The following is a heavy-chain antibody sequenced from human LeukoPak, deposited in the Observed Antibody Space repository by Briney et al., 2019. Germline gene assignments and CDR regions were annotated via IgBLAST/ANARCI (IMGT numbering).Heavy chain of an antibody. J-gene: IGHJ4*02. V-gene: IGHV3-33*01. CDR2: IWYHGNEI. CDR1: GFTFSDFG. D-gene: IGHD5-12*01. Sequence: GGSLRLSCAASGFTFSDFGMHWVRKAPGKGLEWVAVIWYHGNEIHYVDSVKGRFNISRDNFRNTLYLQMSSLRAEDSAVYYCVRGSGGNGYGYWGDNWGQGTLVTVSS. CDR3: VRGSGGNGYGYWGDN.